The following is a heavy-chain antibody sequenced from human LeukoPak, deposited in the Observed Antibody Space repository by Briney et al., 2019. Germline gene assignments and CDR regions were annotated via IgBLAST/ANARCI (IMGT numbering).Heavy chain of an antibody. Sequence: GESLKISCKGSGYSFTSYWIGWVRQMPGKGLEWMGIIYPGDSDTRYSPSFQGQVTISADKSISTAYLQWSSLKASDTAMYYCARSSRHDYGDYGPQGGDIWGQGTMVTVSS. V-gene: IGHV5-51*01. J-gene: IGHJ3*02. CDR2: IYPGDSDT. D-gene: IGHD4-17*01. CDR1: GYSFTSYW. CDR3: ARSSRHDYGDYGPQGGDI.